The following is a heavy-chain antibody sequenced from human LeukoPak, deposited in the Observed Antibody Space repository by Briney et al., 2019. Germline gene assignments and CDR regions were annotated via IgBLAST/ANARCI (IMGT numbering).Heavy chain of an antibody. Sequence: SETLSLTCTVSGGSISSSSYYWGWISQPPGKGLEWIGSIYYSGSTYYNPSLKSRVTISVDASKSQFSLRLSSVTAADTAVYYCARLTYSNNWYFRRGLDNWFDPWGQGTLVTVSS. V-gene: IGHV4-39*07. CDR2: IYYSGST. D-gene: IGHD6-13*01. CDR3: ARLTYSNNWYFRRGLDNWFDP. J-gene: IGHJ5*02. CDR1: GGSISSSSYY.